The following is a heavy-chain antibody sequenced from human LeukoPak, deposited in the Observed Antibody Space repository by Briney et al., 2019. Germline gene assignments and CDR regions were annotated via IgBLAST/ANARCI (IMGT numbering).Heavy chain of an antibody. CDR1: GGSFSGYY. CDR2: INHSGST. Sequence: SETLSLPCAVYGGSFSGYYCSWIRQPPGTGLEWIGEINHSGSTNYNPSLKSRVTISVDTSKNQFSLKLSSVTAADTAVYYCARWPQQYLTFGGVSGTSDAFDIWGQGTMVTVSS. CDR3: ARWPQQYLTFGGVSGTSDAFDI. D-gene: IGHD3-16*01. J-gene: IGHJ3*02. V-gene: IGHV4-34*01.